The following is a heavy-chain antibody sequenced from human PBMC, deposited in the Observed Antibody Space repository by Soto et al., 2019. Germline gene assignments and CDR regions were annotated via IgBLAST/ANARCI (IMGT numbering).Heavy chain of an antibody. CDR2: IIPILGIA. CDR1: GGTFSSYT. Sequence: QVQLVQSGAEVKKPGSSVKVSCKASGGTFSSYTISWVRQAPGQGLEWMGRIIPILGIANYAQKFQGRVTITADKSTRXGSMELSSLGSEDTAVYYCATLLYCGGACYRWFDPWGQGTLVTVSS. D-gene: IGHD2-21*02. CDR3: ATLLYCGGACYRWFDP. V-gene: IGHV1-69*02. J-gene: IGHJ5*02.